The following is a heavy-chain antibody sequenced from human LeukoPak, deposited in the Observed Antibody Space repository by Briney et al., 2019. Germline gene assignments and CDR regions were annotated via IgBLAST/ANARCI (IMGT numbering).Heavy chain of an antibody. CDR1: GGTFSSYA. J-gene: IGHJ4*02. V-gene: IGHV1-69*05. Sequence: SVKVSCKASGGTFSSYAISWVRQAPGQGLEWMGRIIPIFGTANYAQKFQGRVTITTDESTSTAYMQLSSLRSEDTAVYYCARVAENWKPWGYYFDYWGQGTLVTVSS. CDR2: IIPIFGTA. D-gene: IGHD1-1*01. CDR3: ARVAENWKPWGYYFDY.